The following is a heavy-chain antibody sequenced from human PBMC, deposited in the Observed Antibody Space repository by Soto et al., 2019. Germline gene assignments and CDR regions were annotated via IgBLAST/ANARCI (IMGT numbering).Heavy chain of an antibody. CDR1: GFSFRIAW. Sequence: EVQLVESGGGLVKPGGSLRLSCAASGFSFRIAWMSWVRQAPGKGLEWVGRIKSKTDGGTTDYAAPVKGRFTISRDNSKNTLYLQMNSLKTEDTAVYYCRLDYFYYGMDVWGQGTTVTVSS. J-gene: IGHJ6*02. CDR2: IKSKTDGGTT. CDR3: RLDYFYYGMDV. V-gene: IGHV3-15*01.